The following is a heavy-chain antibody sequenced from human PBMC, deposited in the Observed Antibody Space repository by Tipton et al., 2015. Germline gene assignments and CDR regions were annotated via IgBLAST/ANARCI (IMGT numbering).Heavy chain of an antibody. V-gene: IGHV1-2*02. CDR3: AGDASTVHYYNYYGMDV. CDR2: INPNSGGT. D-gene: IGHD4-11*01. CDR1: GYTFIGYY. Sequence: QLVQSGAEVKKPGASVKVSCKASGYTFIGYYMHWVRQAPGQGLEWMGWINPNSGGTKYAQKFQGRVTMTRDTSISTVYMELSRLRSDDTAVYYCAGDASTVHYYNYYGMDVWGQGTTVTVSS. J-gene: IGHJ6*02.